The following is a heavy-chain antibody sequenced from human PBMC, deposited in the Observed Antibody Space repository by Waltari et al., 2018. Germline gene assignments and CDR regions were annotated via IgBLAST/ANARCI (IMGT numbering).Heavy chain of an antibody. CDR3: AKDILAAAPLHYFDY. V-gene: IGHV3-9*01. CDR1: GFTLDVFA. CDR2: ISWNSGSI. J-gene: IGHJ4*02. D-gene: IGHD6-13*01. Sequence: EVQLVESGGGLVQPGRSLRLSCAASGFTLDVFAMHWVRQAPGKGLEWVSGISWNSGSIGYADSVKGRFTISRDNAKNSLYLQMNSLRAEDTALYYCAKDILAAAPLHYFDYWGQGTLVTVSS.